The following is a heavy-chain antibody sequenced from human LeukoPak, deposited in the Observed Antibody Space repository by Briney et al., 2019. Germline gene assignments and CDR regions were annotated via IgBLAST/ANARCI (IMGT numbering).Heavy chain of an antibody. V-gene: IGHV1-2*02. J-gene: IGHJ5*02. CDR1: GYTFTGYY. CDR2: INPSSGGT. CDR3: ARAPPGHNWFDP. Sequence: ASVNVSCKASGYTFTGYYMHSVRQAPGQGLEWMGWINPSSGGTNYAQTFQGRVTMTRDTSISTAYMELSRLRSHDTAVYYCARAPPGHNWFDPWGQGTLVTVSS.